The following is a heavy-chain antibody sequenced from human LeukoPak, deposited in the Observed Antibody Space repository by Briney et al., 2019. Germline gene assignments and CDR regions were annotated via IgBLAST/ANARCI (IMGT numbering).Heavy chain of an antibody. J-gene: IGHJ4*02. CDR2: IKQDGSEK. Sequence: GGSLRLSCATSGFTFRSYWMSWVRQAPGKGLEWVANIKQDGSEKCYVDSVKGRFTISRDNAKTSLYLQMNSLRAEDTAVYYCARDRGSYCSGGSCHFFDYWGQGTLVTVSS. CDR3: ARDRGSYCSGGSCHFFDY. D-gene: IGHD2-15*01. CDR1: GFTFRSYW. V-gene: IGHV3-7*01.